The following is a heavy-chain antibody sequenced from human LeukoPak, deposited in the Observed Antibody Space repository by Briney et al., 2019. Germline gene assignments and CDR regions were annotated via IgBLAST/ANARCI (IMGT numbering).Heavy chain of an antibody. CDR2: ISYDGSTK. CDR1: GFTFNSYS. V-gene: IGHV3-30*04. D-gene: IGHD6-19*01. Sequence: GGSLRLSCAASGFTFNSYSMHWVRQAPGKGLEWVAVISYDGSTKYYAESVKGRFTISRDTSKNTLYLQMNSLRAEDTALYYCARREGSGLLDYWGQGTPVTVSS. J-gene: IGHJ4*02. CDR3: ARREGSGLLDY.